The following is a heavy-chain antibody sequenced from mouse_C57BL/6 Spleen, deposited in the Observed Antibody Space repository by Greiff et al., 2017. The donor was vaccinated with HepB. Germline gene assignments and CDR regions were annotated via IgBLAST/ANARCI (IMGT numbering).Heavy chain of an antibody. CDR3: ASPSYEYDRFAY. V-gene: IGHV1-26*01. CDR2: INPNNGGT. J-gene: IGHJ3*01. D-gene: IGHD2-4*01. Sequence: EVQLQQSGPELVKPGASVKISCKASGYTFTDYYMNWVKQSHGKSLEWIGDINPNNGGTSYNQKFKGKATLTVDKSSSTAYMELRSLTSEDSAVYYCASPSYEYDRFAYWGQGTLVTVSA. CDR1: GYTFTDYY.